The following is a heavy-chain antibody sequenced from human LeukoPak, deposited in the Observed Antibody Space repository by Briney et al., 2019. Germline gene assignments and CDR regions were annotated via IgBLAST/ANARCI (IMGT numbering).Heavy chain of an antibody. CDR1: GYTFINYG. Sequence: GASVKVSCKASGYTFINYGISWVRQAPGQGLEWMGWISVYNGNTNDGQKFQGRVTMTTDTSTSTAYMELRSLRSDDTAVYYCARDQGVGDYSIGYWGQGTLVTVSS. D-gene: IGHD4-11*01. J-gene: IGHJ4*02. CDR2: ISVYNGNT. V-gene: IGHV1-18*01. CDR3: ARDQGVGDYSIGY.